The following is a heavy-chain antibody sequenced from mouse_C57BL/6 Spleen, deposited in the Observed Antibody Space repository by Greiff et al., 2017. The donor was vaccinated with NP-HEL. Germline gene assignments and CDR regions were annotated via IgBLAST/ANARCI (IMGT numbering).Heavy chain of an antibody. CDR1: GYAFSSSW. J-gene: IGHJ1*03. V-gene: IGHV1-82*01. CDR3: ARWLTTVVAHWYFDV. Sequence: VQLQQSGPELVKPGASVKISCKASGYAFSSSWMNWVKQRPGKGLEWIGRIYPGDGDTNYNGKFKGKATLTADKSSSTAYMQLSSLTSEDSAVYFCARWLTTVVAHWYFDVWGTGTTVTVSS. D-gene: IGHD1-1*01. CDR2: IYPGDGDT.